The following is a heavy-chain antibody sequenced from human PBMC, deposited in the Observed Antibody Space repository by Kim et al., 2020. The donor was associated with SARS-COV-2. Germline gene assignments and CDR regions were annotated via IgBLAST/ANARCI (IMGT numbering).Heavy chain of an antibody. D-gene: IGHD3-22*01. Sequence: AAVKGRFTISRGNSKNTLYLQMNSLRAEDTAVYYCARGPITMIVVSYFDYWGQGTLVTVSS. J-gene: IGHJ4*02. V-gene: IGHV3-66*01. CDR3: ARGPITMIVVSYFDY.